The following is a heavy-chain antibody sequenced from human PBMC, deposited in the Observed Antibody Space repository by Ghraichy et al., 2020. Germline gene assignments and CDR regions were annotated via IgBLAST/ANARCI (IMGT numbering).Heavy chain of an antibody. CDR3: ARATITMVRGVIPDY. CDR2: IKQDGSEK. D-gene: IGHD3-10*01. J-gene: IGHJ4*02. Sequence: GGSLRLSCAASGFTFSSYWMSWVRQAPGKGLEWVANIKQDGSEKYYVDSVKGRFTISRDNAKNSLYLQMNSLRAEDTAVYYCARATITMVRGVIPDYWGQGTLVTVSS. V-gene: IGHV3-7*01. CDR1: GFTFSSYW.